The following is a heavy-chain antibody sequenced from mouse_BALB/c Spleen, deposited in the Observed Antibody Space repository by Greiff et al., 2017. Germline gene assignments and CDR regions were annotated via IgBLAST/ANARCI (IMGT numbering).Heavy chain of an antibody. J-gene: IGHJ3*01. CDR2: ISSGGSYT. CDR1: GFTFSSYA. Sequence: EVQGVESGGGLVKPGGSLKLSCAASGFTFSSYAMSWVRQSPEKRLEWVAEISSGGSYTYYPDTVTGRFTISRDNAKNTLYLEMSSLRSEDTAMYYCAMGEVSAWFAYWGQGTLVTVSA. V-gene: IGHV5-9-4*01. CDR3: AMGEVSAWFAY.